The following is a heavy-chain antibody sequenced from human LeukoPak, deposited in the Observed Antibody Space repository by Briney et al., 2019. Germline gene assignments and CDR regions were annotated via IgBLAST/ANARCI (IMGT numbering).Heavy chain of an antibody. Sequence: PGGSLRVSCDASGFTFSSYAMSWVRQAPGKGLEWVSGIRGTGGSTYHADSVKGRFTISRDNSKNTLYLQMNSLRAEDTAVYYCAKDAGIGAGGIFEYWGQGTLVTVSS. J-gene: IGHJ4*02. V-gene: IGHV3-23*01. D-gene: IGHD6-13*01. CDR1: GFTFSSYA. CDR2: IRGTGGST. CDR3: AKDAGIGAGGIFEY.